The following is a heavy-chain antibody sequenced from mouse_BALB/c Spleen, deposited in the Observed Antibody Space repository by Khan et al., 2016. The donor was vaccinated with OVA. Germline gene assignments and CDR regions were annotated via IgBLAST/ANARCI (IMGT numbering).Heavy chain of an antibody. CDR3: MRYDGYYWYFDV. Sequence: EVQLLETGGGLVQPGGSRGLSCEGSGFTFSGFWMSWVRQTPGKTLEWIGDINSDGSAINYAPYIKDRFTIFRDNDKSTLYLQMSNVRSEDTATYFCMRYDGYYWYFDVCGAGTTVTVSS. J-gene: IGHJ1*01. CDR1: GFTFSGFW. V-gene: IGHV11-2*02. CDR2: INSDGSAI. D-gene: IGHD2-3*01.